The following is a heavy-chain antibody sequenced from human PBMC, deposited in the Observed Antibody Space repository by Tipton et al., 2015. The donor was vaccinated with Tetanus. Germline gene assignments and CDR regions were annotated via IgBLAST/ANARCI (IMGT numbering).Heavy chain of an antibody. CDR3: ARANNDFPKKGPFDS. J-gene: IGHJ4*02. CDR2: INHSGTT. D-gene: IGHD3-3*01. Sequence: GLVKPSKTLSLTCSVSGGSFSGYLWSWVRQPSGKGLEWIGEINHSGTTNYNPSLKSRVTISVDTSKNQFSLKLSSVTAADTAIYYCARANNDFPKKGPFDSWGQGSLVIVSS. V-gene: IGHV4-34*01. CDR1: GGSFSGYL.